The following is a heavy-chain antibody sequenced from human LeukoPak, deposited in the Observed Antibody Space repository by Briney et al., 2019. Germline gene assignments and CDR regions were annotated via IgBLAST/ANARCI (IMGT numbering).Heavy chain of an antibody. J-gene: IGHJ4*02. CDR1: GFTFSSSA. V-gene: IGHV3-23*01. CDR3: ARESYSGSYLFGY. D-gene: IGHD1-26*01. Sequence: PGGSLRLSCAASGFTFSSSAMSWVRQAPGKGLEWVSTISGSDSSTYYADSVKGRFTISRDNAKNSLYLQMNSLRAEDTAVYYCARESYSGSYLFGYWGQGTLVTVSS. CDR2: ISGSDSST.